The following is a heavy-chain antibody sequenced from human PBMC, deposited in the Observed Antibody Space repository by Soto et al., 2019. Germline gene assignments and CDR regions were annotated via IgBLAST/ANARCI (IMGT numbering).Heavy chain of an antibody. J-gene: IGHJ4*02. D-gene: IGHD3-22*01. CDR1: AGSISRSNYY. Sequence: QLQLQESGPGLVKPSETLSLTCTVSAGSISRSNYYWGWIRQPPGKVLEWIGSMYSSGNTYYNPSLTSRVTISVDTSKNPFSLKLTSVAAADTAVYYCARQPYDSSGYYYGAWGQGTLVIVSS. CDR2: MYSSGNT. CDR3: ARQPYDSSGYYYGA. V-gene: IGHV4-39*01.